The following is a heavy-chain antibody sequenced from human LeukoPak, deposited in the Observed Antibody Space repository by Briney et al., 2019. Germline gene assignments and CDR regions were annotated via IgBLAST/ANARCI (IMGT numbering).Heavy chain of an antibody. CDR3: ARGYRSGSYFVY. V-gene: IGHV4-34*01. CDR2: INHSGST. Sequence: PSESLSLTCAVYGGSVVGYYGSWVRQAPGKGLEWVGEINHSGSTNYNPSLKSRVTISVDTCKNLFCLKLRYAAAADTAVSDCARGYRSGSYFVYWGQGTLVTVPS. J-gene: IGHJ4*02. D-gene: IGHD3-10*01. CDR1: GGSVVGYY.